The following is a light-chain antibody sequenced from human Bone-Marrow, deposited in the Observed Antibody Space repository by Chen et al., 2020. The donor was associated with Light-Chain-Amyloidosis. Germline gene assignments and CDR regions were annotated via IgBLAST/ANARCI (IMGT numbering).Light chain of an antibody. Sequence: SYELTQPPSVSVSPGQTARITCSGDDLPTKYAYWYQQKPGQAPVLVIHRDTERPSWISERFSGSSSGTTATLTISGVQAEEEADYHCQSADSSGTYEVIFGGGTKLTVL. CDR1: DLPTKY. CDR2: RDT. CDR3: QSADSSGTYEVI. J-gene: IGLJ2*01. V-gene: IGLV3-25*02.